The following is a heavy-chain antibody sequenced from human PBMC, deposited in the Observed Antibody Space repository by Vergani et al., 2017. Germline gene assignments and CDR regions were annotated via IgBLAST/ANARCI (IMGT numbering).Heavy chain of an antibody. CDR2: ISAYNGNT. V-gene: IGHV1-18*01. J-gene: IGHJ6*02. CDR3: ARDVVVVAAENYYYYYGMDV. CDR1: GYTFTSYG. Sequence: QVQLVQSGAEVKKPGASVTVSCKASGYTFTSYGISWVRQAPGQGLEWMGWISAYNGNTNYAQKLQGRVTMTTDTSTSTAYMELRSLRSDDTAVYYCARDVVVVAAENYYYYYGMDVWGQGTTVTVSS. D-gene: IGHD2-15*01.